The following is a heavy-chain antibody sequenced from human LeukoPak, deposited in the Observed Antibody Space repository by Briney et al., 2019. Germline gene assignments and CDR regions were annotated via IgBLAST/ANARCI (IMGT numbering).Heavy chain of an antibody. CDR1: GGSFSGYY. J-gene: IGHJ5*02. CDR3: ARAARITYYYGSGSREWLDP. D-gene: IGHD3-10*01. V-gene: IGHV4-34*01. CDR2: INHSGST. Sequence: SETLSLTCAVYGGSFSGYYWSWIRQPPGKGLEWIGEINHSGSTNYNPSLKSRVTISVDTSKNQFSLKLSSVTAADTAVYYCARAARITYYYGSGSREWLDPWGQGTLVTVSS.